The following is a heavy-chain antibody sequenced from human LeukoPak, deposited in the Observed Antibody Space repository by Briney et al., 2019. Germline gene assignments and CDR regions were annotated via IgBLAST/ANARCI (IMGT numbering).Heavy chain of an antibody. J-gene: IGHJ4*02. CDR1: GYTFTSYY. Sequence: ASVKVSCKASGYTFTSYYMHWVRQAPGQGLEWMGIINPSGGSTSYAQKFQGRVTMTRDTSTSTVYMELSSLRSEDTAVYYCASIARVRGALDCWGQGTLVTVSS. V-gene: IGHV1-46*01. CDR2: INPSGGST. CDR3: ASIARVRGALDC. D-gene: IGHD3-10*01.